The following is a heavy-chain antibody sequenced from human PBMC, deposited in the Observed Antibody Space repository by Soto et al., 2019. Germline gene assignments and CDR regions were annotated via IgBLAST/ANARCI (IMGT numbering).Heavy chain of an antibody. CDR2: IYYSATT. CDR1: GGSISNYY. J-gene: IGHJ5*02. CDR3: ARHVATRRAVAGSGNWFDP. V-gene: IGHV4-59*08. D-gene: IGHD5-12*01. Sequence: PSPTLPLTCTVSGGSISNYYWSCIRQPPGKGLECIGYIYYSATTNYNPSLKSRVTISIHTSKTQFALRLGSVTAAATAVYYCARHVATRRAVAGSGNWFDPWGQGTLVTVSS.